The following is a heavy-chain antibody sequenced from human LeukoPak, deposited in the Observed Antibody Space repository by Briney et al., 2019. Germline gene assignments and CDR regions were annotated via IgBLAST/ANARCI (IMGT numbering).Heavy chain of an antibody. CDR3: ARRYYYGSGRNGMDV. CDR1: GFTFSAYY. Sequence: GGSLRLSCAASGFTFSAYYMSWIRQAPGQGLEWVSHISSSGSTIYYADSVKGRFTISRDNAKNSLYLQMNSLRAEDTAVYYCARRYYYGSGRNGMDVWGQGTTVTVSS. CDR2: ISSSGSTI. V-gene: IGHV3-11*01. J-gene: IGHJ6*02. D-gene: IGHD3-10*01.